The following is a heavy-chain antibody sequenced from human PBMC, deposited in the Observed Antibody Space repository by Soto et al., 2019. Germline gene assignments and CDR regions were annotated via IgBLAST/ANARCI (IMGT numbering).Heavy chain of an antibody. CDR3: VRPEDLWSGST. CDR1: GGSISSNHW. J-gene: IGHJ6*02. Sequence: SETLSLTCAVSGGSISSNHWWTCVRQPPGKGLEWIGEIYHSGRTNYDPSLKSRVTISVDKSKNQFSLKLTSLTAAETAIYYCVRPEDLWSGSTWGQGTTVTVSS. D-gene: IGHD3-3*01. CDR2: IYHSGRT. V-gene: IGHV4-4*02.